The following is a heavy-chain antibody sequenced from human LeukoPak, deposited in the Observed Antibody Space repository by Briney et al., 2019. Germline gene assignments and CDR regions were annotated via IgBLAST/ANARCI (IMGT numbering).Heavy chain of an antibody. D-gene: IGHD1-26*01. Sequence: PSETLSLTCTVSGGSISSGGYYWSWIRQHPGKGLEWIGYIYYSGSTYYNPSLKSRVTISVDTSKNQFSLKLTSVTAADTAVFYCARLSGSPHPPFDYWGQGTLVTVSS. CDR3: ARLSGSPHPPFDY. V-gene: IGHV4-31*03. CDR1: GGSISSGGYY. J-gene: IGHJ4*02. CDR2: IYYSGST.